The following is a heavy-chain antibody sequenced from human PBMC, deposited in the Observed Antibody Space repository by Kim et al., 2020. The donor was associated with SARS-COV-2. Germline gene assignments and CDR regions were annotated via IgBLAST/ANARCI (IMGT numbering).Heavy chain of an antibody. J-gene: IGHJ4*02. CDR2: IYPGDSDT. CDR3: ARSAGPYDYYFDF. V-gene: IGHV5-51*01. Sequence: GESLKISCKGSGYNFPNYWIGWVRQMPGKGLEWMGIIYPGDSDTRYSPSFQGQVTISADKSTTTAYLQWSSLKASDTALYYCARSAGPYDYYFDFWGQGT. D-gene: IGHD3-16*01. CDR1: GYNFPNYW.